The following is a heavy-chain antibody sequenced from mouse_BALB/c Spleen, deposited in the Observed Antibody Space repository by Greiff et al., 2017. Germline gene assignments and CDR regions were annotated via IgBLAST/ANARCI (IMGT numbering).Heavy chain of an antibody. CDR1: GFSLTSYG. Sequence: VQLVESGPGLVQPSQSLSITCTVSGFSLTSYGVHWVRQSPGKGLEWLGVIWSGGSTDYNAAFISRLSISKDNSKSQVFFKMNSLQANDTAIYYCARMMITTGCAYWGQGTLVTVSA. CDR2: IWSGGST. CDR3: ARMMITTGCAY. J-gene: IGHJ3*01. D-gene: IGHD2-4*01. V-gene: IGHV2-2*02.